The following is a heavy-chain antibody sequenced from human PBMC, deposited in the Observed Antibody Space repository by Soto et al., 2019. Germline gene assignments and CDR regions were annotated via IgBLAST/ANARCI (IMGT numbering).Heavy chain of an antibody. CDR1: GYTFVSYG. CDR3: ARGWELLEGGADY. D-gene: IGHD1-26*01. J-gene: IGHJ4*02. CDR2: ISAYNGNT. Sequence: QVQLVQSGAEVKKPGSSVKVSCKASGYTFVSYGISWVRQAPGQGLEWMGWISAYNGNTNYAQKLQGRVTMTRDTSTSTAYMDLRSRRSDDKAVYYCARGWELLEGGADYWGQGTLVTVSS. V-gene: IGHV1-18*04.